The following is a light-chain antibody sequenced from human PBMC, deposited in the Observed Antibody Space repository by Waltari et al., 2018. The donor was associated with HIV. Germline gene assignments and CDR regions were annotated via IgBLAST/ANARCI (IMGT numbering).Light chain of an antibody. CDR3: LLYYGGAKLV. CDR2: STS. V-gene: IGLV7-43*01. CDR1: TGAVTRGYA. Sequence: QTVVLQEPSLTVSPGGTVTLTCASSTGAVTRGYAPTWFQQKPRKPPRALLYSTSNQHSWPPARFSGSLLGGKAALTLSGLQPEDEADYYCLLYYGGAKLVFGGGTKLTVL. J-gene: IGLJ3*02.